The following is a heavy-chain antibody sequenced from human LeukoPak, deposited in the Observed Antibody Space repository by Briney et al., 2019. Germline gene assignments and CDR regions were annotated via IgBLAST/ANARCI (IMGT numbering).Heavy chain of an antibody. Sequence: PSETLSPTCTVSGGSISSSSYYWGWIRQPPGKGLEWIGSIYYSGSTYYNPSLKSRVTISVDTSKNQFSLKLSSVTAADTAVYYCARSAVRAFDIWGQGTMVTVSS. CDR2: IYYSGST. CDR1: GGSISSSSYY. J-gene: IGHJ3*02. V-gene: IGHV4-39*01. CDR3: ARSAVRAFDI. D-gene: IGHD3-10*01.